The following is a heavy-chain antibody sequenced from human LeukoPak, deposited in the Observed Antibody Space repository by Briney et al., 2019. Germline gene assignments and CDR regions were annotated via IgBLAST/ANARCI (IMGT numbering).Heavy chain of an antibody. Sequence: SETLSLTCSLPGGSISSYYWSWIRQPAGKGLEWIGRIYTSGSTNYNPSLKSRVTMSVDTSKNQFSLKLSSVTAADTAVYYCARDAYDSSGLLRFLWFDPWGQGTLVTVSS. D-gene: IGHD3-22*01. CDR2: IYTSGST. V-gene: IGHV4-4*07. CDR3: ARDAYDSSGLLRFLWFDP. J-gene: IGHJ5*02. CDR1: GGSISSYY.